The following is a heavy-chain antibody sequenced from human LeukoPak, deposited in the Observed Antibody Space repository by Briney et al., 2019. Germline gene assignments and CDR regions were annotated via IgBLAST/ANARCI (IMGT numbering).Heavy chain of an antibody. D-gene: IGHD6-6*01. CDR3: ASLARGGNWFDP. Sequence: SETLSLTCAVYGGSFIGYDWTWIRQPPGKGLEWIGEINHSGGTNYNPSLKSRVTISVDTSKNQFSLKLSSVTAADTAVYYCASLARGGNWFDPWGQGTLVTVAS. CDR1: GGSFIGYD. CDR2: INHSGGT. V-gene: IGHV4-34*01. J-gene: IGHJ5*02.